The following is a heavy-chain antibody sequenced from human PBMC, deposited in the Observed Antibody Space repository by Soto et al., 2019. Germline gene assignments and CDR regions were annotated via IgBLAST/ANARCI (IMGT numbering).Heavy chain of an antibody. CDR2: IYYSGST. CDR1: GGSISSYY. V-gene: IGHV4-59*08. J-gene: IGHJ3*02. CDR3: ATTYCSGGSCYQAPGAFDI. Sequence: QVQLQESGPGLVKPSETLSLTCTVSGGSISSYYWSWIRQPPGKGLEWIGYIYYSGSTNYNPSLKRRVTISVDTSRNQFSLKLSSVTAADTAVYYCATTYCSGGSCYQAPGAFDIWGQGTMVTVSS. D-gene: IGHD2-15*01.